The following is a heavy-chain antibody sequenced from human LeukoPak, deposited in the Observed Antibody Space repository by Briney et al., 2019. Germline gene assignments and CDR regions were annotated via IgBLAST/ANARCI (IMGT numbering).Heavy chain of an antibody. CDR1: GFTFSNHG. Sequence: PGGSLRLSCAASGFTFSNHGMHWVRQAPGKGLEYVSSINGNGGSTYYAPSVKGRFTISRDNSKNTLYLQMGDLTAEDMAVYYCARDLSSSTSCYSYWGQGTLVTVSS. J-gene: IGHJ4*02. CDR3: ARDLSSSTSCYSY. CDR2: INGNGGST. D-gene: IGHD2-2*01. V-gene: IGHV3-64*01.